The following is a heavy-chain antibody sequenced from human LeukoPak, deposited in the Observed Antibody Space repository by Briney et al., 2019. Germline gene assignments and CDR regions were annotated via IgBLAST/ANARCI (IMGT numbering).Heavy chain of an antibody. V-gene: IGHV3-30*04. J-gene: IGHJ6*02. CDR1: GFTFSSYA. CDR3: ARSNYDILTGYYWGTSYGMDV. CDR2: ISYDGSNK. D-gene: IGHD3-9*01. Sequence: GRSLRLSCAASGFTFSSYAMHWVRRAPGKGLEWVAVISYDGSNKYYADSVKGRFTISRDNSKNTLYLQMNSLRAEDTAVYYCARSNYDILTGYYWGTSYGMDVWGQGTTVTVSS.